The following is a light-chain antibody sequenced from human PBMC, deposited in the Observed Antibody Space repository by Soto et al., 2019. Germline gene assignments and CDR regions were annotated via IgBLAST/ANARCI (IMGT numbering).Light chain of an antibody. CDR2: GAF. V-gene: IGKV3-20*01. Sequence: EIVLTQSPGTLSLSPGEGATLSCRASQSVSSSYLGWYQQKPGQAPRLLIYGAFSRATGIPDRFSGSGSGTDFTLTISGLEPEDSAVYYCQRHGATFGQGTKVDI. J-gene: IGKJ1*01. CDR3: QRHGAT. CDR1: QSVSSSY.